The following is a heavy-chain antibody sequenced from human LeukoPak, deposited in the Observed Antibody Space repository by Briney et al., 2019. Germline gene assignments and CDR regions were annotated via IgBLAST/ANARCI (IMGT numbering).Heavy chain of an antibody. CDR2: INAANGDT. CDR1: GYTFTNYA. CDR3: ARGYCSTTSCQYYFDY. Sequence: ASVKVSCKASGYTFTNYALYWVRQAPGQRVEWVGWINAANGDTKYSQKFQGRVTITRDTSASTAYMELSSLRSEDTAVYHCARGYCSTTSCQYYFDYWGQGTLVTVSS. V-gene: IGHV1-3*01. J-gene: IGHJ4*02. D-gene: IGHD2-2*01.